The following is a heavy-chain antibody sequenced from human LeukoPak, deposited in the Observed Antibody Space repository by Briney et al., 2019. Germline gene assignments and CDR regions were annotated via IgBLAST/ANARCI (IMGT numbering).Heavy chain of an antibody. D-gene: IGHD3-22*01. Sequence: SETLSLTCAVYGGSFSGYYWSWIRQPPGKGLEWIGEINHSGSTNYNPSLKSRVTISVDTYKKQFSLKLSSVTAADTAVYYCVTYYFDSSGPKKNYWGQGTLVTVSS. J-gene: IGHJ4*02. CDR3: VTYYFDSSGPKKNY. CDR1: GGSFSGYY. V-gene: IGHV4-34*01. CDR2: INHSGST.